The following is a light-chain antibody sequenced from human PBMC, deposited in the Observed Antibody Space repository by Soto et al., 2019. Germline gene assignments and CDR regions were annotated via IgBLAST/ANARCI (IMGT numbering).Light chain of an antibody. CDR1: QSISSW. CDR2: KAS. Sequence: DIQMTQSPSTLSASVGDGVTITCRASQSISSWLAWYQQKPGKAPKLLIYKASSLESGVPSRFSGSGSGTEFTLPIISLQPDDFSTYYCQQYNSYWTFGQGTKVEIK. V-gene: IGKV1-5*03. J-gene: IGKJ1*01. CDR3: QQYNSYWT.